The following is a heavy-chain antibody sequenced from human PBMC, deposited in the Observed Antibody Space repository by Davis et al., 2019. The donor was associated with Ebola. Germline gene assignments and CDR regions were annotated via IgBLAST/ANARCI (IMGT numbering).Heavy chain of an antibody. J-gene: IGHJ6*02. D-gene: IGHD2-8*02. CDR2: ISSNGSTI. CDR1: GFTFSDYY. CDR3: ARSGLYWGNYYYGMDV. Sequence: GESLKISCAASGFTFSDYYMSWIRQAPGKGLEWVSYISSNGSTIYYADSVKGRFTISRDNAKNSLYLQMNSLRAEDTAVYYCARSGLYWGNYYYGMDVWGQGTTVTVSS. V-gene: IGHV3-11*01.